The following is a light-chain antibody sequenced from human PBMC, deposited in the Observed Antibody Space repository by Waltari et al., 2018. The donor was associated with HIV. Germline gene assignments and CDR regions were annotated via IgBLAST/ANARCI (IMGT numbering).Light chain of an antibody. Sequence: QSALTQPPSASGSPGQSVTISCTGTSSDVGGYNYVSWYQQHPGQAPKLMIYEVSKRPSGVPDSVSVSKSGSTASLTVSGLQAEDEADYYGSSYAGSNNRWVFGGGTKLTVL. V-gene: IGLV2-8*01. CDR2: EVS. CDR3: SSYAGSNNRWV. CDR1: SSDVGGYNY. J-gene: IGLJ3*02.